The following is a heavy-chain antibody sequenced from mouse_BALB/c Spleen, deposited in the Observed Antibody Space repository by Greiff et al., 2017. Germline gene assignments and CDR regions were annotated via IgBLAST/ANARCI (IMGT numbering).Heavy chain of an antibody. J-gene: IGHJ3*01. CDR1: GFSLTSYG. CDR3: ASPPYYGNYAWFAY. V-gene: IGHV2-9*02. CDR2: IWAGGST. Sequence: QVQLQQSGPGLVAPSQSLSITCTVSGFSLTSYGVHWVRQPPGKGLEWLGVIWAGGSTNYNSALMSRLSISKDNSKSQVFLKMNSLQTDDTAMYYCASPPYYGNYAWFAYWGQGTLVTVSA. D-gene: IGHD2-10*01.